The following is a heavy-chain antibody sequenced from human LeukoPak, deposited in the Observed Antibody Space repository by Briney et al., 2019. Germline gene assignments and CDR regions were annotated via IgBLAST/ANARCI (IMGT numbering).Heavy chain of an antibody. Sequence: SQTLSLTCTVSGGSISSGGYYWSWIRQHPGKGLEWIGYIYYSGSTYYNPSLKSRVTISVDTSKNQFSLKLSSVTAADTAVYYCARSQYQPLVPDAFDIWGQGTMVTVSS. CDR3: ARSQYQPLVPDAFDI. CDR2: IYYSGST. D-gene: IGHD2-2*01. J-gene: IGHJ3*02. CDR1: GGSISSGGYY. V-gene: IGHV4-31*03.